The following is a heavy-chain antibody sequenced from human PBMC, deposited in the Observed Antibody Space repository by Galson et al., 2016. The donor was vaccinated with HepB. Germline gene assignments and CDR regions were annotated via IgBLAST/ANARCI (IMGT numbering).Heavy chain of an antibody. Sequence: SLRLSCAASGFTFTNYAMHWVRQAPGKGLEWVAVISYDGSNKYYADSVKGRFTISRDNSKNTLYLQMNSLRAEDSAVYYCARAGSGTYFDYYYGMDVWGQGTTVTVSS. CDR3: ARAGSGTYFDYYYGMDV. CDR2: ISYDGSNK. J-gene: IGHJ6*02. D-gene: IGHD1-26*01. V-gene: IGHV3-30-3*01. CDR1: GFTFTNYA.